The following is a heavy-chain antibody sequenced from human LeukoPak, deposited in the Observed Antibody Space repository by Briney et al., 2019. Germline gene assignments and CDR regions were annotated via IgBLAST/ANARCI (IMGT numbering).Heavy chain of an antibody. V-gene: IGHV1-69*05. D-gene: IGHD6-13*01. CDR3: ARSPYSSSWYYYYMDV. CDR1: GGTFSSYA. CDR2: IIPIFGTA. J-gene: IGHJ6*03. Sequence: SVEVSCKASGGTFSSYAISWVRQAPGQWLEWMGGIIPIFGTANYAQKFQGRVTITTDESTSTAYMELSSLRSEDTAVYYCARSPYSSSWYYYYMDVWGKGTTVTVSS.